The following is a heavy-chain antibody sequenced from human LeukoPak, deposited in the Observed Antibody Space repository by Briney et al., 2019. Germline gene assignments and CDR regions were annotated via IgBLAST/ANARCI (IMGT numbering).Heavy chain of an antibody. Sequence: PGGSLRLSCVASGFTLRSYSMNWVRQAPGKGLEWVAFIRYDGSNKYYADSVKGRFTISRDNSKNTLYLQMNSLRAEDTAVYYCAKGSYYYGSGSSFYMDVWGKGTTVTVSS. V-gene: IGHV3-30*02. CDR1: GFTLRSYS. CDR2: IRYDGSNK. J-gene: IGHJ6*03. CDR3: AKGSYYYGSGSSFYMDV. D-gene: IGHD3-10*01.